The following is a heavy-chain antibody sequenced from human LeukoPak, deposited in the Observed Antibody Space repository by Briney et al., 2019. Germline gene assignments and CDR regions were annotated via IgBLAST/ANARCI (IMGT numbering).Heavy chain of an antibody. CDR2: IWYDGSNK. CDR1: GFTFSSYG. V-gene: IGHV3-33*01. J-gene: IGHJ4*02. D-gene: IGHD3-3*01. Sequence: GGSLRLSCAASGFTFSSYGMHWVRQAPGKGLEWVAVIWYDGSNKYYADSVKGRFTISRDNSKNTLYLQMNSLRAEDTAVYYCARVSDFWSGYLLYWGQGTLVTVS. CDR3: ARVSDFWSGYLLY.